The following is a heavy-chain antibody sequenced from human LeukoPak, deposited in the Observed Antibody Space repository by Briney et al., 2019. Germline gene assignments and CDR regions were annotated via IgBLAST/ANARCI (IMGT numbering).Heavy chain of an antibody. CDR2: ISSRGSTI. CDR3: AGGVGDFWSGYQYASLDY. V-gene: IGHV3-48*04. CDR1: GFTFSSYW. D-gene: IGHD3-3*01. Sequence: PGGSLRLSCAASGFTFSSYWMHWVRQAPGKGLEWVSYISSRGSTIYYADSVKGRFTISRDNAKNSLYMQMNSLSAEHTAVYYCAGGVGDFWSGYQYASLDYWGQGTLVTVSS. J-gene: IGHJ4*02.